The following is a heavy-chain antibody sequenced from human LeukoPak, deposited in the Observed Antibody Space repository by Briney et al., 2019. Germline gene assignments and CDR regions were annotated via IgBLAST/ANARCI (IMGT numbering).Heavy chain of an antibody. D-gene: IGHD6-13*01. CDR1: GYTFTSYD. J-gene: IGHJ1*01. CDR3: ARGGGSSWTQRGYFQY. CDR2: MNPNSGNT. V-gene: IGHV1-8*01. Sequence: GASVKVSCKASGYTFTSYDINWVRQAPGQGLEWMGWMNPNSGNTGYAQKFQGRVSMTRDTSTSTAYMDLSGLTSEDTAVYYCARGGGSSWTQRGYFQYWGQGTLVTVSS.